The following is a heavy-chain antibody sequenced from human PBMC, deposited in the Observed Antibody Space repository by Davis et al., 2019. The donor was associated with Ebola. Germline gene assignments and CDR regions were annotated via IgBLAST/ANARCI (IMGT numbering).Heavy chain of an antibody. CDR2: IPFHGSDK. D-gene: IGHD2-2*01. V-gene: IGHV3-30*04. CDR1: GFTFSSFA. Sequence: AGSLTLSCAASGFTFSSFALHWVRQAPGKGLEWVAAIPFHGSDKYYADSVKGRFTISRDDSQNTLYLQMNSLRADDTAVYYCARAVDPYQLPYYFDQWGQGALVTVSS. J-gene: IGHJ4*02. CDR3: ARAVDPYQLPYYFDQ.